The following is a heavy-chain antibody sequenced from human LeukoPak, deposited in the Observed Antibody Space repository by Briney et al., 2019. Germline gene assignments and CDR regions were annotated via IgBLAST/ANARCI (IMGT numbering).Heavy chain of an antibody. Sequence: GSLRLSCAASGFTFNNYGMSWVRQPPGKGLEWIGEIYHSGSTNYNPSLKSRVTISVDKSKNQFSLKLSSVTAADTAVYYCARVPVNIWENWFDPWGQGTLVTVSS. D-gene: IGHD1-26*01. CDR2: IYHSGST. V-gene: IGHV4-4*02. CDR1: GFTFNNYGM. J-gene: IGHJ5*02. CDR3: ARVPVNIWENWFDP.